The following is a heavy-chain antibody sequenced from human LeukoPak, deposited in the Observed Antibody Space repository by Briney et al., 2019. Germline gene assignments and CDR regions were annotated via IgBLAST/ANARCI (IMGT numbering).Heavy chain of an antibody. J-gene: IGHJ4*02. CDR3: ARDSCSSTSCYTDY. D-gene: IGHD2-2*02. CDR1: GFTFSSYG. V-gene: IGHV3-33*01. CDR2: IWYDRSNK. Sequence: GGSLRLSCAASGFTFSSYGMHWVRQAPGKGLEWVAVIWYDRSNKYYADSVKGRFTISRDNSKNTLYLQMNSLRAEDTAVYYCARDSCSSTSCYTDYWGQGTLVTVSS.